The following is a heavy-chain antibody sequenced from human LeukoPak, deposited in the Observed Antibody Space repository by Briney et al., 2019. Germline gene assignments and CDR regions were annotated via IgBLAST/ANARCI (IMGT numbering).Heavy chain of an antibody. CDR3: TRRSSPYVDY. J-gene: IGHJ4*02. CDR1: GFTFSGSA. Sequence: GGSLRLSCAASGFTFSGSAMHWVRQASGKGLEWVGRIRSKANSYATAYAASVKGRFTISRDDSKNAAYLQMNSLKTEDTAVYYCTRRSSPYVDYWGQGTLVTVSS. V-gene: IGHV3-73*01. D-gene: IGHD6-13*01. CDR2: IRSKANSYAT.